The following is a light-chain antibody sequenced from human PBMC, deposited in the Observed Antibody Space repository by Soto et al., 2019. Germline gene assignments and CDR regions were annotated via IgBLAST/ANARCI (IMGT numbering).Light chain of an antibody. CDR2: DAS. Sequence: EIVLTQSPATLSLSPGERATLSCRTSQSVSTSLAWYQQKPGQAPRLLIYDASNRATGIPARFSGSGSGTDFTLPFSSLEPEDFAVYYCQHRYNWPFTFGPGTKVDIK. J-gene: IGKJ3*01. CDR1: QSVSTS. CDR3: QHRYNWPFT. V-gene: IGKV3-11*01.